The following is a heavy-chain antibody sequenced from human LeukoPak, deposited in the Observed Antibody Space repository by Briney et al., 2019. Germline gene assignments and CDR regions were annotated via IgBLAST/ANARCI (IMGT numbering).Heavy chain of an antibody. V-gene: IGHV3-43*01. Sequence: GGPLRLSCAASGFTFDDYTMHWVRQAPGKGLEWVSLISWDGGSTYYADSVKGRFTISRDDSKNSLYLQMNSLRTEDTALYYCAKDGYSYASNYYYMDVWGKGTTVTVSS. J-gene: IGHJ6*03. CDR2: ISWDGGST. CDR1: GFTFDDYT. D-gene: IGHD5-18*01. CDR3: AKDGYSYASNYYYMDV.